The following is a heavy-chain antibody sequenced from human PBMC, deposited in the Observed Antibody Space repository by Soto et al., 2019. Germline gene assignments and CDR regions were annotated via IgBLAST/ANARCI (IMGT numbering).Heavy chain of an antibody. CDR3: ARGDSNSWSDY. D-gene: IGHD6-13*01. J-gene: IGHJ4*02. CDR1: GFTFSSYA. CDR2: ISGSGGST. V-gene: IGHV3-23*01. Sequence: PGGSLRLSCAASGFTFSSYAMSWVRQAPGKGLEWVSAISGSGGSTYYADSVKGRFTISRDNSKNTLSLQMNSLRPEDTAVYYCARGDSNSWSDYWGQGNLVTVSS.